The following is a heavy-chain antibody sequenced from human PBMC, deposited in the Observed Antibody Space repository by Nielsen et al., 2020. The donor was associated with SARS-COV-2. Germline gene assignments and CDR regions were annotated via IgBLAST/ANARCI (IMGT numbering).Heavy chain of an antibody. Sequence: SVKVSCKASGDTFSSYGISWVRQAPGRGLEWMGGIIPIFATSIYAQEFRGKVSFTADESTSTAYMEMNSLRSADTAVYYCARGISETNDYGDFYFDYWGQGTLVTVSS. CDR3: ARGISETNDYGDFYFDY. CDR2: IIPIFATS. CDR1: GDTFSSYG. V-gene: IGHV1-69*13. J-gene: IGHJ4*02. D-gene: IGHD4-17*01.